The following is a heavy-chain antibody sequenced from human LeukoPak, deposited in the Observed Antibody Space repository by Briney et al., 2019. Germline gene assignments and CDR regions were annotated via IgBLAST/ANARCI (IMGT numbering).Heavy chain of an antibody. CDR2: INHSGNT. J-gene: IGHJ4*02. V-gene: IGHV4-34*01. CDR3: ARGRYLTTGGGAAAGFLDY. D-gene: IGHD6-13*01. Sequence: SETLSLTCTVSGASISNYYWNWIRQPPGKGLEWIGEINHSGNTNYSPSLKSRVTISVDTSQNHFSLRLRSLTAADTAVYYCARGRYLTTGGGAAAGFLDYWGQGSLVTVSS. CDR1: GASISNYY.